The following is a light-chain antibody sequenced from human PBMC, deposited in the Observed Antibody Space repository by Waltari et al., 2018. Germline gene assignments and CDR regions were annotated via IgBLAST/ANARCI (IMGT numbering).Light chain of an antibody. V-gene: IGLV2-23*01. CDR3: FSFVAANSFV. CDR2: GAT. Sequence: QSALTQPASVSGSPGQSITLSCTGTSNDIGNYDLVSWYQQRPGEAPKLVWYGATKRPSGVSNRFSGSKSGKTASLTIAGLQTEDEADYYCFSFVAANSFVFGPGTKVTVL. CDR1: SNDIGNYDL. J-gene: IGLJ1*01.